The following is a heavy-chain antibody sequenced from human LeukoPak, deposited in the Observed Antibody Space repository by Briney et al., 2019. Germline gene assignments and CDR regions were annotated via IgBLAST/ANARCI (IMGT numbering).Heavy chain of an antibody. Sequence: SQTLSLTCTVSGGSISSGGYYWNWIRQHPGKGLEWIGYIYYSGSTYYNPSLKSRVTISVDTSKNQFSLKLSSVTAADTAVYYCARVDSGYDYYFDYWGQGTLVTVSS. CDR3: ARVDSGYDYYFDY. V-gene: IGHV4-31*03. CDR1: GGSISSGGYY. D-gene: IGHD5-12*01. J-gene: IGHJ4*02. CDR2: IYYSGST.